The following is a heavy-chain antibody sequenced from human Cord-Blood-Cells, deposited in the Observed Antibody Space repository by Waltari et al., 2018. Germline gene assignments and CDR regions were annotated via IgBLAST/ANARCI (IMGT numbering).Heavy chain of an antibody. J-gene: IGHJ3*02. D-gene: IGHD6-13*01. CDR1: GGSISSSSYY. CDR3: ARHARSPPGIAAAADAFDI. CDR2: IYYSGST. Sequence: QLQLQESGPGLVKPSETLSLTCTVSGGSISSSSYYWGWIRQPPGKGLEWIGSIYYSGSTYYNPSLKSRVTISVDTSKNQFSLKLSSVTAADTAVYYCARHARSPPGIAAAADAFDIWSQGTMVTVSS. V-gene: IGHV4-39*01.